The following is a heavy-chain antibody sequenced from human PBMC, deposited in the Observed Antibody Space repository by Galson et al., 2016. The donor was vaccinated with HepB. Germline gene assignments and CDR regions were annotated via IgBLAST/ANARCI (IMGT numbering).Heavy chain of an antibody. CDR3: AKSLGVRGDYFDY. D-gene: IGHD7-27*01. CDR1: GFSFDDYA. J-gene: IGHJ4*02. Sequence: SLRLSCAASGFSFDDYAMHWVRQAPAKGLEWVAAVAYDGSNKYYTDSVRGRFAISRDNSKNTLYLQMDSLRTEDTAVYYCAKSLGVRGDYFDYWGQGILVTVSS. V-gene: IGHV3-30*18. CDR2: VAYDGSNK.